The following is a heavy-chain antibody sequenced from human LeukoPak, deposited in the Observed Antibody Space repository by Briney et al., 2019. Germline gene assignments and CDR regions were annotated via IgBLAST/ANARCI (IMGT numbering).Heavy chain of an antibody. D-gene: IGHD3-9*01. Sequence: PSETLSLTCTVSGGSISSYYWSWIRQPPGKGLEWIGYIYYSGSTNYNPSLKSRVTISVDTSKNQFSLKLSSVTAADTAVYYCASQVLRYFDWSYWGQGTLVTVSS. J-gene: IGHJ4*02. CDR1: GGSISSYY. CDR3: ASQVLRYFDWSY. V-gene: IGHV4-59*12. CDR2: IYYSGST.